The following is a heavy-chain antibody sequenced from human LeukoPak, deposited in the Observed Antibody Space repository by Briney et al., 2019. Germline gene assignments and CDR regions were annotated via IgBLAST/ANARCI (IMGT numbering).Heavy chain of an antibody. V-gene: IGHV3-30*18. CDR1: GFAFSSYG. D-gene: IGHD3-3*01. CDR2: ISYDGSNK. Sequence: GSLRLSCAASGFAFSSYGMHWVRPAPGKGLEWVAVISYDGSNKYYADSVKGRFTISRDNSKNTLYLQMNSLRAEDTAVYYCAKEVFSYYYYGMDVWGQGTTVTVSS. CDR3: AKEVFSYYYYGMDV. J-gene: IGHJ6*02.